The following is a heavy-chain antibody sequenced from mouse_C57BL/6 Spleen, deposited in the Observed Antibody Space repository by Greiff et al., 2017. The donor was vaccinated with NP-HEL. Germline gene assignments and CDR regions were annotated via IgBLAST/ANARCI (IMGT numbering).Heavy chain of an antibody. J-gene: IGHJ1*03. CDR1: GFTFSDYY. CDR3: ARRGDDYGSSYGYFDV. CDR2: INYDGSST. D-gene: IGHD1-1*01. Sequence: EVKLMESEGGLVQPGSSMKLSCTASGFTFSDYYMAWVRQVPEKGLEWVANINYDGSSTYYLDSLKSRFIISRDNAKNILYLQMSSLKSEDTATYDCARRGDDYGSSYGYFDVWGTGTTVTVSS. V-gene: IGHV5-16*01.